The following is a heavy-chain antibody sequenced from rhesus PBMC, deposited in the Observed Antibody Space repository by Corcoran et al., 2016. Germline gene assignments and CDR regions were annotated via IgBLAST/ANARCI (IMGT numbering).Heavy chain of an antibody. D-gene: IGHD2-8*01. Sequence: QVQLLESGPGLVKPSETLSLTCSVSGGSISSSNWWSWLRRPPGKGLVWIGSIYSNTESTNDNPALKNRVTMSKDTSKNQFSLKLSSVTAADTAVYYCARDRCSGGGCYASDGLDSWGQGVVVTVSS. CDR1: GGSISSSNW. CDR2: IYSNTEST. CDR3: ARDRCSGGGCYASDGLDS. J-gene: IGHJ6*01. V-gene: IGHV4-92*01.